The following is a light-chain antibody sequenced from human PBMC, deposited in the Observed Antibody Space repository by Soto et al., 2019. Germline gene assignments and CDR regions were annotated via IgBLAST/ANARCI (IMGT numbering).Light chain of an antibody. J-gene: IGKJ3*01. CDR1: QGISSY. V-gene: IGKV1-9*01. CDR2: GTS. CDR3: KQLNS. Sequence: DIQLTQSPTFLSASVGDRVTITCRASQGISSYLAWYQQKPGKAPELLIYGTSTLPSGVPSRFRGSGSGTEFTLPISSLQPEDFATYYCKQLNSFGPGTKVDIK.